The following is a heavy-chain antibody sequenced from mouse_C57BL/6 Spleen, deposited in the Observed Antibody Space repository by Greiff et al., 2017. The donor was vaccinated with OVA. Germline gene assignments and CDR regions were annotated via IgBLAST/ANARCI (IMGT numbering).Heavy chain of an antibody. J-gene: IGHJ1*03. D-gene: IGHD1-1*01. CDR3: ARTYGSSFYFDV. V-gene: IGHV1-69*01. CDR2: IDPSDSYT. Sequence: QVQLQQPGAELVMPGASVKLSCKASGYTFTSYWMHWVKQRPGQGLEWIGEIDPSDSYTNYNQKFKGKSTLTVDKSSSTAYLQLSSLTSEDSAVYYCARTYGSSFYFDVWGTGTTVTVSS. CDR1: GYTFTSYW.